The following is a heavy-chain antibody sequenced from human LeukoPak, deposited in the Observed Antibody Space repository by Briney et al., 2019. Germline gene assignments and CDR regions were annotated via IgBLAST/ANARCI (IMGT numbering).Heavy chain of an antibody. V-gene: IGHV4-39*07. CDR2: VFYSGST. CDR3: ARGGIGAFDI. CDR1: GGSISSARHY. D-gene: IGHD3-16*01. Sequence: SETLSLTCTVSGGSISSARHYWGWIRQPPGKGLEWIGSVFYSGSTNYNPSLKSRVTISVDKSKNQFSLKLSSVTAADTAVYYCARGGIGAFDIWGQGTMVTVSS. J-gene: IGHJ3*02.